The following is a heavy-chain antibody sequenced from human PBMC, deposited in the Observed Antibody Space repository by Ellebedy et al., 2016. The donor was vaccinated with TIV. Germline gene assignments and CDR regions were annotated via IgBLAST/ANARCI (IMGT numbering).Heavy chain of an antibody. CDR2: IYSGGST. J-gene: IGHJ4*02. CDR1: GFTFSSY. CDR3: ARDIVTPKDSYFDY. V-gene: IGHV3-66*01. Sequence: GESLKISCAASGFTFSSYMSWVRQAPGKGLEWVSVIYSGGSTYYAGSVKGRFTISRDNSKNTVYLQMNSLRAEDTAVYYCARDIVTPKDSYFDYWGQGTLVTVSS. D-gene: IGHD1-26*01.